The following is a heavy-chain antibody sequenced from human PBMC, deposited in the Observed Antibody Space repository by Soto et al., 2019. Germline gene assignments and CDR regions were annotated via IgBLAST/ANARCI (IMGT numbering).Heavy chain of an antibody. CDR1: GDSIISGGYY. CDR3: VRDDVGASDY. CDR2: IYTSGST. V-gene: IGHV4-61*02. J-gene: IGHJ4*02. Sequence: SGTLSLTCTVSGDSIISGGYYWSWIRQPAGKGLEWIGRIYTSGSTNYNPSLKSRVTMSVDTSKNQLSLKLSSVTAADTAVYYCVRDDVGASDYWGQGTLVTVSS. D-gene: IGHD1-26*01.